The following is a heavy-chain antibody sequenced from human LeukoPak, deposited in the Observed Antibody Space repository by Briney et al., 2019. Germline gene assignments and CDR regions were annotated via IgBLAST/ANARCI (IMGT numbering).Heavy chain of an antibody. CDR2: INLSVVTT. Sequence: ASVKVSCKASGYTFTNYYIHWMRQAPGQGLEWVGIINLSVVTTRYAQKFQGRITVTRDTSTSTVYMELSSLRSEDTAVYFCAREGAAEAKNFDYWGQGTLVIVSS. V-gene: IGHV1-46*01. J-gene: IGHJ4*02. CDR1: GYTFTNYY. D-gene: IGHD6-25*01. CDR3: AREGAAEAKNFDY.